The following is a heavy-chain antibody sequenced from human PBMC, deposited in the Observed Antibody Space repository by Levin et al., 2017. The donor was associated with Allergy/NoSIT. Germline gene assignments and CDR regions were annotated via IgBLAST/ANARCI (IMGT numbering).Heavy chain of an antibody. CDR3: ARVFNGWFSDY. CDR2: ISSSSSYT. D-gene: IGHD6-19*01. CDR1: GFTFSDYY. V-gene: IGHV3-11*05. Sequence: GESLKISCAASGFTFSDYYMSWIRQAPGKGLEWVSYISSSSSYTNYADSVKGRFTISRDNAKNSLYLQMNSLRAEDTAVYYCARVFNGWFSDYWGQGTLVTVSS. J-gene: IGHJ4*02.